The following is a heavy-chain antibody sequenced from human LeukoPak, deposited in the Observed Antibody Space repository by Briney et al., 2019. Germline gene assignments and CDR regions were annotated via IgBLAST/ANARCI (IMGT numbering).Heavy chain of an antibody. J-gene: IGHJ4*02. CDR1: GFTFSSYG. V-gene: IGHV3-30*02. Sequence: GGSLRLSCAASGFTFSSYGMNWVRQAPGKGLEWVAFIRYDGGNKYYADSVKGRFTISRDSSKNTLYLQMSSLRADDTAVYYCAKGEADLYYWGQGTLVTVSS. CDR2: IRYDGGNK. D-gene: IGHD6-25*01. CDR3: AKGEADLYY.